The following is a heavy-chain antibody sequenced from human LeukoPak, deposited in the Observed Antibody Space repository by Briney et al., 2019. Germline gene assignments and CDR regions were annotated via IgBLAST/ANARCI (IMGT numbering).Heavy chain of an antibody. Sequence: PGGSLRLSCAASGFTFSSYGMHWVRQAPGKGLEWVAVISYDGSNKYYADSVKGRFTISRDNSKNTLYLQMNSLRAEDTAVYYCAKDRGYCSGSSCYPKYYFDYWGQGTLVTVSS. CDR3: AKDRGYCSGSSCYPKYYFDY. J-gene: IGHJ4*02. V-gene: IGHV3-30*18. CDR2: ISYDGSNK. CDR1: GFTFSSYG. D-gene: IGHD2-15*01.